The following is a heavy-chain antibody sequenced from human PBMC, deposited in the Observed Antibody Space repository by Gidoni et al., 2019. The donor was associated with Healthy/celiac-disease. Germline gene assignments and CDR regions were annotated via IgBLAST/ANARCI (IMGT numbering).Heavy chain of an antibody. CDR1: GFTFSSYS. CDR2: ISSSSSYI. D-gene: IGHD2-15*01. Sequence: EVQLVESGGGLVKPGGSLRLSCAASGFTFSSYSMNWVSQAPGKGLEWVSSISSSSSYIYYADSVKGRFTISRDNAKNSLYLQMNSLRAEDTAVYYCARGEGGDIVVVVAARGHAFDIWGQGTMVTVSS. CDR3: ARGEGGDIVVVVAARGHAFDI. V-gene: IGHV3-21*01. J-gene: IGHJ3*02.